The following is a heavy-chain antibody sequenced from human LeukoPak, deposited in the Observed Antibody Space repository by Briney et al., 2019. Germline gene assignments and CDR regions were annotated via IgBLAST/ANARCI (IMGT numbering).Heavy chain of an antibody. D-gene: IGHD1-7*01. J-gene: IGHJ4*02. V-gene: IGHV3-30*02. CDR3: ARDFRTTIAQVCDY. CDR1: GFTFIHHG. CDR2: TPNDGNNK. Sequence: PGGSLRLSCAASGFTFIHHGIHWVRQAPGNGLAWVAFTPNDGNNKHYADSVKGRFTISRDNSKNTVWLQMNSLRVEDTAVYYCARDFRTTIAQVCDYWGQGTLVTVSS.